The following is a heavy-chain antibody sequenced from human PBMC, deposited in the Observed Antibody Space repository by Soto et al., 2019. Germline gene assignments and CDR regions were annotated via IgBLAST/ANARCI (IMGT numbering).Heavy chain of an antibody. J-gene: IGHJ4*02. D-gene: IGHD1-26*01. CDR1: GGSISSSSYY. V-gene: IGHV4-39*01. CDR3: ARRGGSSPFDY. Sequence: QLQLQESGPGLVKPSETLSLTCTVSGGSISSSSYYWGWIRQSPGKGLEWIGNIYYSGSTYYNPSLRSRVTISVDTSKNKFSLKLSSVTAADTAVYYCARRGGSSPFDYWGQGTLVTVSS. CDR2: IYYSGST.